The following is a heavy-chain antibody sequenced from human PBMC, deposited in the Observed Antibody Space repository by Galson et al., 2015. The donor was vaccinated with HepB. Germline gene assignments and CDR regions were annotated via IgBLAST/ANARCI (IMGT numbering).Heavy chain of an antibody. Sequence: TLSLTCTVSGGSISSGGNYWSWIRQHPGKGLEWIGYIYYTGSTYYSPSLESRASISLDTSKNLFSLTMNSVTAADTAVYYCAREVTWGSDYFGSGIYAYFDHWGQGILVTVSS. J-gene: IGHJ4*02. V-gene: IGHV4-31*03. CDR2: IYYTGST. D-gene: IGHD3-10*01. CDR1: GGSISSGGNY. CDR3: AREVTWGSDYFGSGIYAYFDH.